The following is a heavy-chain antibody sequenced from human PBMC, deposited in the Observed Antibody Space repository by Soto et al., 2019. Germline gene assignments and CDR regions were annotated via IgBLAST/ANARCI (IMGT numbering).Heavy chain of an antibody. V-gene: IGHV3-7*03. D-gene: IGHD2-8*01. CDR2: IKQDGSEK. J-gene: IGHJ3*02. CDR3: ARYCTNGVCYRGAFDI. Sequence: PGGSLRLSCAASGFIFRDYYISWVRQAPGKGLEWVANIKQDGSEKYYVDSVRGRFTISRDNAKNSLYLQMNSLRAEDTAVYYCARYCTNGVCYRGAFDIWGQGTMVTVSS. CDR1: GFIFRDYY.